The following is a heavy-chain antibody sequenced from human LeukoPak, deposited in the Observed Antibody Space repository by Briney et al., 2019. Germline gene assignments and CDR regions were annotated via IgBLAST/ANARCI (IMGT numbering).Heavy chain of an antibody. D-gene: IGHD5-18*01. CDR2: INPNSGDT. CDR1: GYTFTGHY. V-gene: IGHV1-2*02. J-gene: IGHJ4*02. CDR3: ARDQAGYSYLYYFDY. Sequence: ASVKVSCKASGYTFTGHYMHWVRQAPGQGPEWMGWINPNSGDTNYAQKFQDRITLTTDTSISTAYMELNRLRSDDTAVYYCARDQAGYSYLYYFDYWGQGTLVTVSS.